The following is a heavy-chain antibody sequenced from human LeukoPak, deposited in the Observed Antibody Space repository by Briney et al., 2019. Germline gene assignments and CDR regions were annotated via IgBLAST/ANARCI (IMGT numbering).Heavy chain of an antibody. CDR1: GVTFSNHY. J-gene: IGHJ3*02. CDR3: AREGDAFDI. V-gene: IGHV3-7*01. CDR2: IKQDGSLR. Sequence: PGVSLRLSCATSGVTFSNHYMHWVRQAPVKGLEWVANIKQDGSLRYYVESVKGRFAVSRDNAKNSVYLQMSSLRAEDTAVYYCAREGDAFDIWGQGTMVTVSS.